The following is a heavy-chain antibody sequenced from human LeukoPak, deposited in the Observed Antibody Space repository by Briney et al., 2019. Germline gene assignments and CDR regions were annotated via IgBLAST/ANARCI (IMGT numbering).Heavy chain of an antibody. D-gene: IGHD3-10*01. CDR1: GGTFSSYA. CDR2: IIPILGIA. CDR3: ARVTPGEGTLDY. Sequence: SVKVSCKASGGTFSSYAISWVRQAPGQGLEWMGRIIPILGIANYAQKFQGRVTITADKSTSTAYMELSSLRSDDTAVYYCARVTPGEGTLDYWGQGTLVTVSS. J-gene: IGHJ4*02. V-gene: IGHV1-69*04.